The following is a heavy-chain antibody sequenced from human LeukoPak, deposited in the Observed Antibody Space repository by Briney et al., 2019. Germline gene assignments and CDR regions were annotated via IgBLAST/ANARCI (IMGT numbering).Heavy chain of an antibody. CDR3: ARSTHRSDLFDY. Sequence: GGSLRLSCAASGFTFSDYYMSWIRQAPGKGLEWVSYISSSSSYTNYADSVKGRFTISRDNAKNSLYLQINSLRAEDTAVYYCARSTHRSDLFDYWGQGTLVTVSS. D-gene: IGHD3-3*01. CDR1: GFTFSDYY. J-gene: IGHJ4*02. V-gene: IGHV3-11*06. CDR2: ISSSSSYT.